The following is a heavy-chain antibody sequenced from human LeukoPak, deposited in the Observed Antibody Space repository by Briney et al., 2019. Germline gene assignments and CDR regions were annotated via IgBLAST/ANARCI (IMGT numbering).Heavy chain of an antibody. CDR1: GFTFSSYA. CDR3: AKDGVGSPYYYYYMDV. CDR2: ISGSGGRT. J-gene: IGHJ6*03. Sequence: GGTLRLSCAASGFTFSSYAMNWVRQAPGKGLEWVSAISGSGGRTNYADSVKGRFTVSRDSSKNTLYLQMNSLRAEDTAVYYCAKDGVGSPYYYYYMDVWGKGTTVTISS. V-gene: IGHV3-23*01.